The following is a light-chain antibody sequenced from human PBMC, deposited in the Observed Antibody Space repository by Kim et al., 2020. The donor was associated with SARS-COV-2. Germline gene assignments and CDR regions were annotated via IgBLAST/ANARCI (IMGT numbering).Light chain of an antibody. Sequence: GQSVTSSCTGTSSDDGGYNYVSWYQQHPDKAPKLMIYDVTKRPSGVPDRFSGSKSGNTASLTISGLQAEDEADYYCCSFAGSYTYVFGTGTEVTVL. V-gene: IGLV2-11*01. CDR2: DVT. CDR1: SSDDGGYNY. J-gene: IGLJ1*01. CDR3: CSFAGSYTYV.